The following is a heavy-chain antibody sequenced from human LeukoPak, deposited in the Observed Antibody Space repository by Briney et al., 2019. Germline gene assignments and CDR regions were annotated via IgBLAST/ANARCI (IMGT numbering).Heavy chain of an antibody. CDR2: INHSGST. CDR1: GGSFSGYY. D-gene: IGHD2-15*01. Sequence: SETLSLTCAVYGGSFSGYYWSWIRQPPGKGLEWIGEINHSGSTNYNPSLKSRVTISVDTSKNQFSLKLSSVTAADTAVYYCARVAPYIVVVVAATRVGAFDIWGQGTMVTVFS. J-gene: IGHJ3*02. CDR3: ARVAPYIVVVVAATRVGAFDI. V-gene: IGHV4-34*01.